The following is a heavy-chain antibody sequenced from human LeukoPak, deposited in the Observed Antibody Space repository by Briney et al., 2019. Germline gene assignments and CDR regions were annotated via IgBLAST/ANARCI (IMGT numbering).Heavy chain of an antibody. CDR3: ARDLNESGYSGYDARGGYYYGMDV. D-gene: IGHD5-12*01. V-gene: IGHV3-11*05. CDR2: ISSGTTYT. CDR1: GFTFSDSY. J-gene: IGHJ6*02. Sequence: GASLRLSCAASGFTFSDSYMLWIRQARGKGLEWVSYISSGTTYTIYADSVKGRFTISRDNDKISVFLQMNSLRAEDTAVYYCARDLNESGYSGYDARGGYYYGMDVWGQGPTFSDSS.